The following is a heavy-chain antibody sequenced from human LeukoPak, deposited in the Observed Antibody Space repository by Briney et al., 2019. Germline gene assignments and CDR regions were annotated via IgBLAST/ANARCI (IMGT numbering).Heavy chain of an antibody. D-gene: IGHD3-3*01. CDR2: IYSGGST. Sequence: AGGSLRLSCAASGFTVSSNYMSWVRQAPGKGLEWVSVIYSGGSTYYADSVKGRFTISRDNSKNTLYLQMNSLRAEDTAVYYCARGETYYDFWSGYYREYYFDYWGQGTLVTVSS. V-gene: IGHV3-53*01. CDR1: GFTVSSNY. J-gene: IGHJ4*02. CDR3: ARGETYYDFWSGYYREYYFDY.